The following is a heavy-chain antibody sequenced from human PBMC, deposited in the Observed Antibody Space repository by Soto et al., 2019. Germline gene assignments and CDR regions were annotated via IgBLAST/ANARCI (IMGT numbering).Heavy chain of an antibody. CDR2: ISYSGST. Sequence: PSETLSLTCTVSGGSISTYSWSWIRQPSGKGLAWIGYISYSGSTNYNPSLKSRVTIAVDTSKNQIALKPGSVTAADTAVYYCARVGIGYSGYEAVWGPGTTVTVSS. D-gene: IGHD5-12*01. CDR3: ARVGIGYSGYEAV. CDR1: GGSISTYS. J-gene: IGHJ6*02. V-gene: IGHV4-59*01.